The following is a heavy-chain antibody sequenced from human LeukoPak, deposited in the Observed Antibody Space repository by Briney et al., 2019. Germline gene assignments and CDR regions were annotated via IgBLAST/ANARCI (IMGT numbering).Heavy chain of an antibody. D-gene: IGHD5-24*01. V-gene: IGHV3-23*01. Sequence: PGGSLRLSCAASGFTFSSYAMTWVRHSSGKGLDWVSAISGGGGSTYYADSVRGRFTISRDNSRNTLYLQMNSLRAEDTAVYYCAKDDRWLQFCCWGQGTPVTVSA. CDR3: AKDDRWLQFCC. CDR2: ISGGGGST. CDR1: GFTFSSYA. J-gene: IGHJ4*02.